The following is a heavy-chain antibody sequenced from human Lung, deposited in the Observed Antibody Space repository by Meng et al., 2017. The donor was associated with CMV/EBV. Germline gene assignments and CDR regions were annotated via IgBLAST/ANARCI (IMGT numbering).Heavy chain of an antibody. D-gene: IGHD3-22*01. CDR2: TYYRSKWYN. J-gene: IGHJ5*02. CDR1: GDNVSSNSAA. Sequence: SXTXSLXCAISGDNVSSNSAAWNWIRQSPSRGLEWLGRTYYRSKWYNDFAPSVKSRITFNPDTSKNQLSLHLTSVTPEDTAVYYCARDLNYYDSSGNYYVGWLDPXGQGXLVT. CDR3: ARDLNYYDSSGNYYVGWLDP. V-gene: IGHV6-1*01.